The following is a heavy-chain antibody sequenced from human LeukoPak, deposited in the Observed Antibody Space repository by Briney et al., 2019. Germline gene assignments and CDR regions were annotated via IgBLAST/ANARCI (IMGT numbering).Heavy chain of an antibody. CDR3: ARDSHSSNLTYYFDY. V-gene: IGHV1-18*01. J-gene: IGHJ4*02. CDR2: ISAYNGNT. CDR1: GYTFTSYG. Sequence: ASVKVSCKASGYTFTSYGISWVRQAPGQGLEWMGWISAYNGNTNYAQKLQGRVTMTTDTSTSTAYMELRSLRSDDTAMYYCARDSHSSNLTYYFDYWGQGTLVTVSS. D-gene: IGHD6-13*01.